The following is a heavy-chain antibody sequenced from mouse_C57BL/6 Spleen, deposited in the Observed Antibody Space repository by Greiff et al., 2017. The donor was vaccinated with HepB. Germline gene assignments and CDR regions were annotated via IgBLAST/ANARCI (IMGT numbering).Heavy chain of an antibody. D-gene: IGHD4-1*01. CDR2: IYPGSGNT. Sequence: QVQLQQSGAELVRPGASVKLSCKASGYTFTDYYINWVKQRPGQGLEWIARIYPGSGNTYYNEKFKGKATLTAEKSSSTAYMQLSSLTSEDSAVYFCARGWDDNYWGQGTTLTVSS. J-gene: IGHJ2*01. CDR1: GYTFTDYY. CDR3: ARGWDDNY. V-gene: IGHV1-76*01.